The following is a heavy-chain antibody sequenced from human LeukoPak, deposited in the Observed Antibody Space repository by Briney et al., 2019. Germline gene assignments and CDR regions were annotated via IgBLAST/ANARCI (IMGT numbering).Heavy chain of an antibody. CDR2: IYTSGST. CDR3: ARDPDY. Sequence: SSETLSLTCTVSGGSISSGSYYWSWIRQPAGKGLEWIGRIYTSGSTNYNPSLKSRVTISVDTSKNQFSLKLSFVTAADTAVYYCARDPDYWGQGTLVTVSS. J-gene: IGHJ4*02. CDR1: GGSISSGSYY. V-gene: IGHV4-61*02.